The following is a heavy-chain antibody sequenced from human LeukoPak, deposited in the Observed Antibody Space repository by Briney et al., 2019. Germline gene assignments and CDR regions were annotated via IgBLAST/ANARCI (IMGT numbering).Heavy chain of an antibody. CDR3: ARDHPDAFDV. Sequence: SETLSLTCTVSGGSMSNYYWSWIRQPPGKGLEWIGFIYYSGSTNYNPSLKSRVIISVDASKNQFSLKLSSVTAADTAIYYCARDHPDAFDVWGPGTMVSVSS. V-gene: IGHV4-59*01. CDR2: IYYSGST. J-gene: IGHJ3*01. CDR1: GGSMSNYY.